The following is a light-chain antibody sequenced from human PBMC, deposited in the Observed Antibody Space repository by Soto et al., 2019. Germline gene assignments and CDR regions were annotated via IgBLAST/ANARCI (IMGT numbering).Light chain of an antibody. CDR1: QRITTY. V-gene: IGKV1-39*01. Sequence: IHMTQSPSSLSASVGDRVTITCRASQRITTYLNWYQQKSGEAPKLLISTSGTLQRGVPSRFPGSRSRTDVTLPITSLQPADFATYFCQQTYSTPYTFGQGTKLEIK. CDR3: QQTYSTPYT. J-gene: IGKJ2*01. CDR2: TSG.